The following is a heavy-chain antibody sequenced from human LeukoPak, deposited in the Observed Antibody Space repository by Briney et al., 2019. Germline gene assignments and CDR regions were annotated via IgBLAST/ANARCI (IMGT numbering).Heavy chain of an antibody. J-gene: IGHJ5*02. Sequence: SQTLSLTCTVSGGSISSGSHYWSWIRQPAGKGLEWIGRIYTSGSTNYNPSLKSRVTISVDTSKNQFSLKLSSVTAADTAVYYCARVPAAYYDFWSGYPWGQGTLVTVSS. CDR1: GGSISSGSHY. D-gene: IGHD3-3*01. CDR3: ARVPAAYYDFWSGYP. CDR2: IYTSGST. V-gene: IGHV4-61*02.